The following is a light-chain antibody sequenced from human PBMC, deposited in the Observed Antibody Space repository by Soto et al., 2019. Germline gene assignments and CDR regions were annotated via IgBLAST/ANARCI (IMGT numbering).Light chain of an antibody. J-gene: IGKJ1*01. CDR1: QSVTNNY. CDR3: QQYGGSPWT. CDR2: GAS. V-gene: IGKV3-20*01. Sequence: EIVLTQSPGTLSMSQGERATLSCRASQSVTNNYLAWYQHKPGQAPRLLIYGASSRATGIPDRFSGSGSGTDFTLTISRLEPEDFAVYFCQQYGGSPWTFGQGTKVEIK.